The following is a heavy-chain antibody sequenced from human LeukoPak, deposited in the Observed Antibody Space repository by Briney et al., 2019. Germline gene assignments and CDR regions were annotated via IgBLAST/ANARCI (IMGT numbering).Heavy chain of an antibody. CDR1: GGSYSGYY. V-gene: IGHV4-34*01. CDR2: INHSGST. D-gene: IGHD5-18*01. J-gene: IGHJ4*02. Sequence: SETLSLTCAVYGGSYSGYYWSWIRQPPGKGLEWIGEINHSGSTNYNPSLKSRVTISVDTSKNQFSLKLSSVTAADTAVYYCASISYGPLDDWGQGTLVTVSS. CDR3: ASISYGPLDD.